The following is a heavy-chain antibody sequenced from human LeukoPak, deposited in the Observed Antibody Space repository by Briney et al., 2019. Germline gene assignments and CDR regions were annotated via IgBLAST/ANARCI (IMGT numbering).Heavy chain of an antibody. CDR3: ARDGYSGSDAL. J-gene: IGHJ4*02. CDR2: IYHSGST. CDR1: GGSIIAFY. Sequence: SETLSLTCTVSGGSIIAFYWSWIRQPPGKGLEWIGYIYHSGSTNYNPSLKSRVTISVDTSQNQFYLKLSSVTAADTAVYYCARDGYSGSDALWGQGTLVTVSS. V-gene: IGHV4-59*01. D-gene: IGHD5-12*01.